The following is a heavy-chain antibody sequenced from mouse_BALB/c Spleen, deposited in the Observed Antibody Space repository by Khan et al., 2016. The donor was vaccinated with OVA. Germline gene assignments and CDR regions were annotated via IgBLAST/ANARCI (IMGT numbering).Heavy chain of an antibody. CDR1: GFTFSTYA. CDR3: ARHNYGPFAY. CDR2: ISSGGDNI. V-gene: IGHV5-9-3*01. J-gene: IGHJ3*01. Sequence: EVELVESGGDLVKPGGSLKLSCSASGFTFSTYAMSWVRQTPEKRLEWVAIISSGGDNIFYPDSVKGRFTISRDNAKNTLYLQMSSLMSEDTASYYCARHNYGPFAYWGQGTLVTVSA. D-gene: IGHD1-1*01.